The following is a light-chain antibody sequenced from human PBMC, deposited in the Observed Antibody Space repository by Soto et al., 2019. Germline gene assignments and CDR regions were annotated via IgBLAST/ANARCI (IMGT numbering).Light chain of an antibody. J-gene: IGLJ1*01. CDR3: CSYAGSSTNYV. CDR1: SSDVGSYNL. CDR2: EVN. Sequence: ALTQPASVSGSPGQSITISCTGTSSDVGSYNLVSWYQQHPGKAPKLMIYEVNKRPSGVSNRFSGSKSGNTASLTISGLQAEDEADYYCCSYAGSSTNYVFGTGTKVTVL. V-gene: IGLV2-23*02.